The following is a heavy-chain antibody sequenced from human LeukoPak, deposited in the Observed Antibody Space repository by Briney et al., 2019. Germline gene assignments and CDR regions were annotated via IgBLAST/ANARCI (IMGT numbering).Heavy chain of an antibody. Sequence: GGSLRLSCAASGFTFSSYWMHWVRQAPGKGLEWVSSISSSSSYIYYADSVKGRFTISRDNAKNSLYLQMNSLRAEDTAVYYCARAGLWFGELLYGEFDYWGQGTLVTVSS. D-gene: IGHD3-10*01. V-gene: IGHV3-21*01. J-gene: IGHJ4*02. CDR3: ARAGLWFGELLYGEFDY. CDR2: ISSSSSYI. CDR1: GFTFSSYW.